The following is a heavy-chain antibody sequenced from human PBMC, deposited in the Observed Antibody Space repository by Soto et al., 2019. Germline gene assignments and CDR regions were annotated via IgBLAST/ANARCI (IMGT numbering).Heavy chain of an antibody. Sequence: EVQLLESGGGLVQPGGSLRLSCAASGFTFSSYAMRWVRQAPVKGLEWVSAISGSGVSTYYADSVKGRFTISRDNSKNTLYLQMNSLRAEDTAVDYCARLGSGSYYDYWGQGTLVTVSS. J-gene: IGHJ4*02. CDR2: ISGSGVST. V-gene: IGHV3-23*01. D-gene: IGHD1-26*01. CDR3: ARLGSGSYYDY. CDR1: GFTFSSYA.